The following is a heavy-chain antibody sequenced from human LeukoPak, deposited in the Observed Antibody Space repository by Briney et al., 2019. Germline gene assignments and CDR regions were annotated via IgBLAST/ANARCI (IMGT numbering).Heavy chain of an antibody. CDR1: GFTFSSYW. V-gene: IGHV3-74*01. CDR2: INGDGSTT. CDR3: ARVGGLTRGHFYYYYYGMDV. D-gene: IGHD3-16*01. Sequence: QPGGSLRLSCAASGFTFSSYWMHWVRQAPGKGLVWVSRINGDGSTTDYADSVKGRFTISRDNTKNTLYLQMNSLRAEDTAVYYCARVGGLTRGHFYYYYYGMDVWGQGSTVTVSS. J-gene: IGHJ6*02.